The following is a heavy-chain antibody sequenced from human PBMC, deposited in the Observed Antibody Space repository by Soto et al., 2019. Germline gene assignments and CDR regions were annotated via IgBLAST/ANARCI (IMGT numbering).Heavy chain of an antibody. CDR1: SGSISSSNW. J-gene: IGHJ3*02. CDR3: AGAAVIVTMSAFDI. V-gene: IGHV4-4*02. CDR2: IYHSGST. Sequence: NPSETLSLTCAVSSGSISSSNWWSWVRQPPGKGLEWIGEIYHSGSTNYNPSLKSRVTISVDKSKNQFSLKLSSVTAADTAVYYCAGAAVIVTMSAFDIWGQGTMVTVSS. D-gene: IGHD3-16*02.